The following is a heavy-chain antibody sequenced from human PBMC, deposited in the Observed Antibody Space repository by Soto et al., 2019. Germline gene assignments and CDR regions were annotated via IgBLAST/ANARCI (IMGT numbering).Heavy chain of an antibody. J-gene: IGHJ4*02. CDR2: IDPSDSYT. Sequence: EVQLVQSGAEVKKPGEALRISCKGSGYSFTNYWISWVRQMPGRGLEWMGRIDPSDSYTNYSPSFQGHVTISADRSINTAYLQWSSLKASDTAMYYCARRRDGYNFGYWGQGTLVTVSS. CDR1: GYSFTNYW. D-gene: IGHD5-12*01. V-gene: IGHV5-10-1*03. CDR3: ARRRDGYNFGY.